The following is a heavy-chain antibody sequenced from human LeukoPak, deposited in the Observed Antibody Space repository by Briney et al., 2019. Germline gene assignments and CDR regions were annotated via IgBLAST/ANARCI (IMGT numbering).Heavy chain of an antibody. J-gene: IGHJ6*03. D-gene: IGHD2-2*01. CDR3: ARGRRCSSTSCPGYYYYYYYMDV. CDR1: GGSISSYY. V-gene: IGHV4-4*07. CDR2: IYTTGST. Sequence: SETLSLTCTVSGGSISSYYWTWIRHPAGKGLEWIGRIYTTGSTNYNPSLNSRVPMSVDTSKNQFSLKLSSVTAADTAVYYCARGRRCSSTSCPGYYYYYYYMDVWGKGTTVTVSS.